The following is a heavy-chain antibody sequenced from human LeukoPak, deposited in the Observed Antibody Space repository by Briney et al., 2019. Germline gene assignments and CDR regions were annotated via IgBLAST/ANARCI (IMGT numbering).Heavy chain of an antibody. J-gene: IGHJ5*02. CDR2: ISSSGSTI. CDR3: ASYCSSTSCLGGNWFDP. CDR1: GFTFSDYY. Sequence: GGSLRLSCAASGFTFSDYYMSWIRQAPGKGLEWVSYISSSGSTIYYADSVKGRFTISRDNAKNSLYPQMNSLRAEDTAVYYCASYCSSTSCLGGNWFDPWGQGTLVTVSS. V-gene: IGHV3-11*01. D-gene: IGHD2-2*01.